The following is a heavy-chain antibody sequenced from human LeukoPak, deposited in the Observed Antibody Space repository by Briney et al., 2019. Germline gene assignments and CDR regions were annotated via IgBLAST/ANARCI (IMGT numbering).Heavy chain of an antibody. CDR3: ARHRRRITMIVVVPDAFDI. V-gene: IGHV4-39*01. CDR1: GGSISSSSYY. CDR2: IYYSGST. J-gene: IGHJ3*02. D-gene: IGHD3-22*01. Sequence: SETLSLTCTVSGGSISSSSYYWGWIRQPPGKGLEWIGSIYYSGSTYYNPSLKSRVTISVDTSKNQFSLKLSSVTAADTAVYYCARHRRRITMIVVVPDAFDIWGQGTMVTVSS.